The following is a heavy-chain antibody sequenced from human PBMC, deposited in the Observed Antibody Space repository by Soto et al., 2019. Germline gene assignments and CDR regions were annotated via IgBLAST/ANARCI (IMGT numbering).Heavy chain of an antibody. Sequence: SQTLSLTCGISGDSVSSNSAAWNWLRQSPSRGLEWLGRTYYRSKWYNDYAVSVESRVTINPDTSKNHFSLQLNFVTPEDTAVYFCARGEQYSGRIFDYWGQGTLVTVSS. V-gene: IGHV6-1*01. CDR3: ARGEQYSGRIFDY. D-gene: IGHD1-26*01. CDR2: TYYRSKWYN. CDR1: GDSVSSNSAA. J-gene: IGHJ4*02.